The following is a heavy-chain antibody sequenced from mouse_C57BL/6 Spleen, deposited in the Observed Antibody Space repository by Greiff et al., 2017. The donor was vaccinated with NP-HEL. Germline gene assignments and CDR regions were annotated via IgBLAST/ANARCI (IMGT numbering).Heavy chain of an antibody. CDR3: ERHEEGYYGSSPHWYFDV. CDR2: FYPGSGSI. D-gene: IGHD1-1*01. Sequence: VQLQESGAELVKPGASVKLSCKASGYTFTEYTIHWVKQRSGQGLEWIGWFYPGSGSIKYNEKFKDKATLTADKSSSTVYMVLSRLTSDDSAVYFCERHEEGYYGSSPHWYFDVWGTGTTVTVSS. J-gene: IGHJ1*03. V-gene: IGHV1-62-2*01. CDR1: GYTFTEYT.